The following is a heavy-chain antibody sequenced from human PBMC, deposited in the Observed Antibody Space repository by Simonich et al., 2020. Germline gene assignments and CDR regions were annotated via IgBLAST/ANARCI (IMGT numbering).Heavy chain of an antibody. CDR3: ARGIVGASGAFDI. D-gene: IGHD1-26*01. V-gene: IGHV3-21*01. Sequence: EVQLVESGGGLVKPGGSLRLSCAASGFTFSCYSMNWVRQAQGKGLEWGSSISSSRSYKYYADSVKGRFTISRDNAKNSLYLQMNSLRAEDTAVYYCARGIVGASGAFDIWGQGTMVTVSS. CDR1: GFTFSCYS. J-gene: IGHJ3*02. CDR2: ISSSRSYK.